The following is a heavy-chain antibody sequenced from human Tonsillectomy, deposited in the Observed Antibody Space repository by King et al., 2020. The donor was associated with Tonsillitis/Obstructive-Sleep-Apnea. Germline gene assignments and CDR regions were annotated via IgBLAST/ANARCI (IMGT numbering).Heavy chain of an antibody. V-gene: IGHV5-51*01. CDR2: IYPDDSDT. CDR1: GYSFNSYW. D-gene: IGHD2-21*01. J-gene: IGHJ6*03. Sequence: QLVQSGAEVKKPGESLKISCQGSGYSFNSYWIGWVRQMSGKGLQWMGIIYPDDSDTRYSPSFQGQVTISADKSITTAYLQWSSLKASDTAMYYCAVAYCGGDCYGAYYMDVWGKGTTVTVSS. CDR3: AVAYCGGDCYGAYYMDV.